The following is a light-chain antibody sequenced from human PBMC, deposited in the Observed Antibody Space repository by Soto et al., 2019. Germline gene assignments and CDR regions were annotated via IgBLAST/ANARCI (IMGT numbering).Light chain of an antibody. Sequence: QSVLTQPPSASGTPLQRVTISCSGRSSNIGSSTVNWYQQLPGTAPKSLIYSNSKRPSGVPDRFSGSKSGTSASLAISGLQSEDESDYYCAAWDDTLTDDVFGTGTKLTV. V-gene: IGLV1-44*01. CDR1: SSNIGSST. J-gene: IGLJ1*01. CDR2: SNS. CDR3: AAWDDTLTDDV.